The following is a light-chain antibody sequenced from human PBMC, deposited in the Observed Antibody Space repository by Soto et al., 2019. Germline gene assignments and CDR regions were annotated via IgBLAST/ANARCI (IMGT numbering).Light chain of an antibody. J-gene: IGKJ2*01. Sequence: EIVLTQSPGTLSLSAGERATLSCRASQSLSSSFLAWYQQKPGQAPRLLVYGVSSRATGIPDRFSGSGSGTDFTLTISRLEPEEFAVYYCQQYDSSPRTFGQGTKLEIK. CDR1: QSLSSSF. V-gene: IGKV3-20*01. CDR3: QQYDSSPRT. CDR2: GVS.